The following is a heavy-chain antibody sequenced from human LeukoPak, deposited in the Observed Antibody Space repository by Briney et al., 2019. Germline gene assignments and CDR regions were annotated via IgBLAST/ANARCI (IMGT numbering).Heavy chain of an antibody. Sequence: GGSLRLSCAASGFTFSSYGMHWVRQAPGKGLEWVAVTSYDGSYKYYADSVKGRFTISRDNSKNTLYLQMNSLRAEDTAVYYCAYSPGSGAAYNWSDPWGQGTLVTVSS. CDR2: TSYDGSYK. CDR3: AYSPGSGAAYNWSDP. D-gene: IGHD3-10*01. CDR1: GFTFSSYG. J-gene: IGHJ5*02. V-gene: IGHV3-30*03.